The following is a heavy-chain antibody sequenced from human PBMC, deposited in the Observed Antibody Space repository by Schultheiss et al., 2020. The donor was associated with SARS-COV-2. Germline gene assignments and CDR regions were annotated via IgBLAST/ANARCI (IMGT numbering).Heavy chain of an antibody. Sequence: GGSLRLSCAASGFTFSSYAMHWVRQAPGKGLEWVAVISYDGSNKYYADSVKGRFTISRDNSKNTLYLQMNSLRAEDTAVYYCARETPYDSKGYWGQGTLVTVSS. D-gene: IGHD3-3*01. V-gene: IGHV3-30*01. CDR3: ARETPYDSKGY. CDR2: ISYDGSNK. J-gene: IGHJ4*02. CDR1: GFTFSSYA.